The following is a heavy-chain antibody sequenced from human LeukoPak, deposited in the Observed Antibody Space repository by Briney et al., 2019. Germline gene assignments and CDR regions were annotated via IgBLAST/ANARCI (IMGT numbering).Heavy chain of an antibody. CDR2: ISYDGSNK. Sequence: GGSLRLSCAASGFTFNGYAMHWVRQAPGKGLEWVAVISYDGSNKYYADSVKGRFTISRDNSKNTLYLQMNSLRAEDTAVYYCARGSYYYDSSGHYSRFDPWGQGTLVTVSS. J-gene: IGHJ5*02. CDR1: GFTFNGYA. CDR3: ARGSYYYDSSGHYSRFDP. V-gene: IGHV3-30-3*01. D-gene: IGHD3-22*01.